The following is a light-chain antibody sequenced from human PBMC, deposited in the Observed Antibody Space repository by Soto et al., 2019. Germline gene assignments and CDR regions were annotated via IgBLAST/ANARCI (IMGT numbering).Light chain of an antibody. CDR1: SSGVGGYNY. CDR2: EVS. CDR3: SSYTSSSTEV. J-gene: IGLJ3*02. V-gene: IGLV2-14*01. Sequence: QSALTQPASVSGSPGQSITISCTGTSSGVGGYNYVSWYQQHPGKAPKLMIYEVSNRPSGVSNRFSGSKSGNTASLTISGLQAEDEADYYCSSYTSSSTEVFGGGTQLTVL.